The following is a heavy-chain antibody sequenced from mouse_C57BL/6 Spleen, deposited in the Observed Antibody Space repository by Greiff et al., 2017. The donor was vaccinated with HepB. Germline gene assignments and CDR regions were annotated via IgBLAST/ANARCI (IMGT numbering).Heavy chain of an antibody. V-gene: IGHV1-26*01. Sequence: EVQLQQSGPELVKPGASVKISCKASGYTFTDYYMNWVKQSHGKSLEWIGDINPNNGGTSYNQKFKGKATLTVDKSSSTAYMELRSLTSEDSAVYYCASMVTTWYFDVWGTGTTVTVSS. CDR1: GYTFTDYY. J-gene: IGHJ1*03. D-gene: IGHD2-2*01. CDR2: INPNNGGT. CDR3: ASMVTTWYFDV.